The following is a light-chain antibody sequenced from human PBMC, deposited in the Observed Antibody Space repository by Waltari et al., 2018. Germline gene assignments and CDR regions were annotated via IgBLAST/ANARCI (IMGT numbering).Light chain of an antibody. V-gene: IGKV3-20*01. Sequence: EIVLTQSPGTLSLSPGATATLSCRASQSVSRALVWYQQKPGQAPRPLIYDAARRAPGIPDRFSGSGSGTDFSLTISRLEREDFAVYYCQKYERLPATFGQGTKVEIK. CDR1: QSVSRA. J-gene: IGKJ1*01. CDR2: DAA. CDR3: QKYERLPAT.